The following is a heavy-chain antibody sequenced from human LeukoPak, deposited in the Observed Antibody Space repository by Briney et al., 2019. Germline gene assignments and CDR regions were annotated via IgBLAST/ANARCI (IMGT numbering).Heavy chain of an antibody. CDR2: ISWNSGSI. V-gene: IGHV3-9*03. CDR1: GFTFDDYA. Sequence: SLRLSCAASGFTFDDYAMHWVRQAPRKGLEWVSGISWNSGSIGYADSVKGRFTISRDNAKNSLYLQMNSLRAEDMALYYCAKSVDSSSWYYFDYWGQGTLVTVSS. CDR3: AKSVDSSSWYYFDY. D-gene: IGHD6-13*01. J-gene: IGHJ4*02.